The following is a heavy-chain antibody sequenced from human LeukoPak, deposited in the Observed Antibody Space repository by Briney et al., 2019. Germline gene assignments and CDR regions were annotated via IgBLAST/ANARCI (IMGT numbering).Heavy chain of an antibody. D-gene: IGHD3-10*01. J-gene: IGHJ4*02. V-gene: IGHV3-15*01. CDR1: GFTFSNAW. CDR2: IKSKTDGGTT. CDR3: TTESGYGSDFDY. Sequence: GGSLRLSCAASGFTFSNAWMSWVRQAPGKGLEWVGRIKSKTDGGTTEYAAPVKGRFTISRDDSKNTLYLQMNSLKTEDTAVYYCTTESGYGSDFDYWGQGTLVTVSS.